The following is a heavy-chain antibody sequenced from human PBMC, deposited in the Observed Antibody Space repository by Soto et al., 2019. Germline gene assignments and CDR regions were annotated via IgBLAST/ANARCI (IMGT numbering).Heavy chain of an antibody. J-gene: IGHJ3*02. CDR2: ISYDGSNK. Sequence: GGSLRLSCAASGFTFSSYGMHWVRQAPGKGLEWVAVISYDGSNKYYADSVKGRFTISRDNSKNTLYLQMNSLRAEDTAVYYCARDGWGVVVVAGGDAFDIWGQGTMVTVSS. D-gene: IGHD2-15*01. V-gene: IGHV3-30*03. CDR3: ARDGWGVVVVAGGDAFDI. CDR1: GFTFSSYG.